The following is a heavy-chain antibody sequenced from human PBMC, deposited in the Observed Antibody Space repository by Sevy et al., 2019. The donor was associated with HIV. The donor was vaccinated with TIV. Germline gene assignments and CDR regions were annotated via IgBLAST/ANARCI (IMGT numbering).Heavy chain of an antibody. V-gene: IGHV3-23*01. D-gene: IGHD3-22*01. CDR3: AKDRDYDSGRYKGYFFDS. Sequence: GGSLRLSCAASGFTFSGYAMTWVRQAPGKGLEWVSAISGSSGYTYYAHYVEGRFTIARDNSRNTLYLQMNSLSAEDTALYYCAKDRDYDSGRYKGYFFDSWGQGTLVTVSS. CDR1: GFTFSGYA. CDR2: ISGSSGYT. J-gene: IGHJ4*02.